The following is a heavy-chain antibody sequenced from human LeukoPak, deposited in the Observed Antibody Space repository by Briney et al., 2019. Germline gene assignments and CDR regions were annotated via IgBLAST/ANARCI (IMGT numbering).Heavy chain of an antibody. CDR1: GGSISSSSYY. J-gene: IGHJ4*02. Sequence: SETLSLTCPVSGGSISSSSYYWGWIHQPPGKGLEWIGSIYYSGSTYYNPSLKSRVTISVDTSKNQFSPKLSSVTAADTAVYYCARQGATISYYFDYWGQGTLVTVSS. CDR2: IYYSGST. CDR3: ARQGATISYYFDY. D-gene: IGHD1-26*01. V-gene: IGHV4-39*01.